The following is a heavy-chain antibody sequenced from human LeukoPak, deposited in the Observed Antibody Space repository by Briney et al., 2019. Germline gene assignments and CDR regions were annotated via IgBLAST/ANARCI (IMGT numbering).Heavy chain of an antibody. CDR3: ARGSSNIAARNNCFDP. CDR1: EFTFSSYW. V-gene: IGHV3-7*01. CDR2: INQDGSKK. D-gene: IGHD6-6*01. J-gene: IGHJ5*02. Sequence: GGSLRLSCAASEFTFSSYWMIWVRQAPGKGLEWVANINQDGSKKYYVDSVKGRFTISRDNAKNSLYLQMNSLRAEDTAVYYCARGSSNIAARNNCFDPWGQGTLVTVSS.